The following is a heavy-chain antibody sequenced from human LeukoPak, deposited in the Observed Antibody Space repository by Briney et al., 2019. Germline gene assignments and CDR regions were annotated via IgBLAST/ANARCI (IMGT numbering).Heavy chain of an antibody. CDR1: GFTFSNYR. D-gene: IGHD3-22*01. Sequence: GGSLRLSCAASGFTFSNYRMHWVRQDPGKGLVWVSRINSDGSITTYADSVKGRFTISRDNTKNTLYLQMNSLRVEDTAVYYCARDQGTSGYHKTRAFHIWGQGTMVTVSS. V-gene: IGHV3-74*01. CDR3: ARDQGTSGYHKTRAFHI. J-gene: IGHJ3*02. CDR2: INSDGSIT.